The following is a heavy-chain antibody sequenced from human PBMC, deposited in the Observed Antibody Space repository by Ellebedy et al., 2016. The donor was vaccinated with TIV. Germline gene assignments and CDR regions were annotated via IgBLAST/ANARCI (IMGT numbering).Heavy chain of an antibody. Sequence: GESLKISXAASGFTFDDYAMHCVRQAPGKGLEWVSLISWDGGSTYYADSVKGRFTISRDNSKNSLYLQMNSLRAEDTALYYCAKDIRDSSGYYYLDYWGQGTLVTVSS. CDR2: ISWDGGST. CDR1: GFTFDDYA. D-gene: IGHD3-22*01. CDR3: AKDIRDSSGYYYLDY. J-gene: IGHJ4*02. V-gene: IGHV3-43D*03.